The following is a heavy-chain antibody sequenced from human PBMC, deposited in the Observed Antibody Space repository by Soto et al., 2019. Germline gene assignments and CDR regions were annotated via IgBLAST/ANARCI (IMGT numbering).Heavy chain of an antibody. CDR1: GGSFSGYY. V-gene: IGHV4-34*01. D-gene: IGHD6-13*01. CDR2: INHSGST. Sequence: ETLSLTCAVYGGSFSGYYWSWIRQPPGKGLEWIGGINHSGSTNYNPSLKSRVTISVDTSKNQFSLKLSSVTAADTAVYYCAREKPYSSSWYHDYWGQGTLVTV. J-gene: IGHJ4*02. CDR3: AREKPYSSSWYHDY.